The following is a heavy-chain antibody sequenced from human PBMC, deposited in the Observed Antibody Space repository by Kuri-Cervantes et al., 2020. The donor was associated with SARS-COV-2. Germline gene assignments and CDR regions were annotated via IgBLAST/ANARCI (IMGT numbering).Heavy chain of an antibody. D-gene: IGHD3-16*01. CDR2: ISHSGCT. V-gene: IGHV4-59*12. CDR1: GGSMSPYY. CDR3: AKGRARLYYAIDV. Sequence: SETLSLTCTVSGGSMSPYYWSWIRQPPDKGLEWMGYISHSGCTNSNPSLKRRVTMSIDTSKSSFPLNLTSVTAADTAVSFCAKGRARLYYAIDVWGRGTTVTVSS. J-gene: IGHJ6*02.